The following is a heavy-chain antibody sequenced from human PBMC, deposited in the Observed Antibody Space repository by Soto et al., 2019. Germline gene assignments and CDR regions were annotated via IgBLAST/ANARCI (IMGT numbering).Heavy chain of an antibody. CDR2: ISYDGSNK. J-gene: IGHJ4*02. V-gene: IGHV3-30-3*01. D-gene: IGHD1-26*01. CDR3: ARGSGSRGGN. CDR1: GFTFSSYA. Sequence: GGSLRLSCAASGFTFSSYAMHWVRQAPGKGLEWVAVISYDGSNKYYADSVKGRFTISRDNSKNTLYLQMNSLRAEDTAVYYCARGSGSRGGNWGQGTLVTVS.